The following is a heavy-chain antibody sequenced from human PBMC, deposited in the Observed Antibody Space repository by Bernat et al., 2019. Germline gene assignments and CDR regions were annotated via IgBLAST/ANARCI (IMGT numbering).Heavy chain of an antibody. CDR3: ASDDYYGSGSYYHAFDI. J-gene: IGHJ3*02. CDR2: IDPSDSYT. Sequence: EVQLVQSGAEVKKPGESLRISCKGSGYSFTSYWISWVCQMPGKGLEWMGRIDPSDSYTNYSPSFQGHVTISADKSISTAYLQWSSLKASDTAMYYCASDDYYGSGSYYHAFDIWGQGTMVTVSS. D-gene: IGHD3-10*01. CDR1: GYSFTSYW. V-gene: IGHV5-10-1*03.